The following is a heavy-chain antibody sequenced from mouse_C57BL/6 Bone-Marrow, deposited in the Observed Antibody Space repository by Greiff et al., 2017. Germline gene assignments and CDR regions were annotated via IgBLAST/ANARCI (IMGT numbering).Heavy chain of an antibody. CDR1: GFTFSDYY. CDR2: ISNGGGST. J-gene: IGHJ1*03. CDR3: GSRLWKGYFDV. D-gene: IGHD1-1*02. Sequence: EVQLVESGGGLVQPGGSLKLSCAASGFTFSDYYMYWVRQTPEKRLEWVAYISNGGGSTYYPDTVQGRFTISRDNAKNTLYLQMSRLKSEDTAIYYCGSRLWKGYFDVWGKGTTVTVSS. V-gene: IGHV5-12*01.